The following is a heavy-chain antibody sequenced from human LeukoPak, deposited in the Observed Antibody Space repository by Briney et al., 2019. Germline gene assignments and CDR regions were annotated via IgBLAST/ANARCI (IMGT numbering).Heavy chain of an antibody. V-gene: IGHV3-21*01. CDR1: GFTFSSYS. CDR3: ARPNDYGGKDFDY. J-gene: IGHJ4*02. CDR2: ISSGSTYI. Sequence: GGSLRLSCAASGFTFSSYSMNWVRQAPGKGLEWVSSISSGSTYIYYADSVKGRFTISRDNAKNSLYLQMNSLRAEDTAVYYCARPNDYGGKDFDYWGQGTLVTVSS. D-gene: IGHD4-23*01.